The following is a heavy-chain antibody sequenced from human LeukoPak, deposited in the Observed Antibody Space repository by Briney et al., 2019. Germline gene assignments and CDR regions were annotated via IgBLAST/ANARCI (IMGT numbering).Heavy chain of an antibody. D-gene: IGHD2-15*01. Sequence: GGSLRLSCAASGFTFSSYGMHWVRQAPGKGLEWVAFIRYDGSNKYYADSVKGRFTISRDNAKNSLYLQMNSLRAEDTAVYYCARGVDLPFKTGYCSGGSCYWGFDYWGQGTLVTVSS. J-gene: IGHJ4*02. V-gene: IGHV3-30*02. CDR3: ARGVDLPFKTGYCSGGSCYWGFDY. CDR1: GFTFSSYG. CDR2: IRYDGSNK.